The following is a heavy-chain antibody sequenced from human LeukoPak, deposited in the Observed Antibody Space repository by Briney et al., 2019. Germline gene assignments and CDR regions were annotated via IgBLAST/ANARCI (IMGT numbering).Heavy chain of an antibody. D-gene: IGHD1-26*01. V-gene: IGHV1-18*01. CDR1: GGTFSSYA. CDR2: ISAYNGNT. Sequence: ASVKVACKASGGTFSSYAISWVRQAPGQGLEWMGWISAYNGNTNYAQKLQGRVTMTTDTSTSTAYMELRSLRSDDTAVYYCARAGGGSYYTPFDYWGQGTLVTVSS. CDR3: ARAGGGSYYTPFDY. J-gene: IGHJ4*02.